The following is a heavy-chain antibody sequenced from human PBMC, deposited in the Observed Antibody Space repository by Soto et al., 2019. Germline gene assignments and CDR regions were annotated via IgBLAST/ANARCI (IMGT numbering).Heavy chain of an antibody. CDR2: ISISSSYI. Sequence: GASLRLSCAASGFTFSSYRMHWVRQAPGKGLEWVSSISISSSYIYYADSVKGRFTTSRDNAKNSLYLQMNSLRADDTAVYYCARNSGTSCYTVACYRMAVWGQGATVTVSS. J-gene: IGHJ6*02. CDR3: ARNSGTSCYTVACYRMAV. V-gene: IGHV3-21*01. D-gene: IGHD2-2*02. CDR1: GFTFSSYR.